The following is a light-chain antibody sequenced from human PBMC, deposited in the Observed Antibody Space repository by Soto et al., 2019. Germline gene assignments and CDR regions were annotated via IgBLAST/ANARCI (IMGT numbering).Light chain of an antibody. Sequence: EIVMTQSPATLSLSSGERATLSCRASQSVSSNLAWYQQKPGQAPRLLIYGASTGATGIPARFSGSGSGTEFTLTISSLQSEDFAVYYCQQYNKWPLTFGGGTKVEIK. V-gene: IGKV3-15*01. J-gene: IGKJ4*01. CDR3: QQYNKWPLT. CDR1: QSVSSN. CDR2: GAS.